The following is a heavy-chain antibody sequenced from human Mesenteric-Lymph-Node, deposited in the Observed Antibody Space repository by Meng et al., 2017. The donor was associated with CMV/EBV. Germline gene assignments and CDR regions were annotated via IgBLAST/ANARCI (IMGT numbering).Heavy chain of an antibody. Sequence: CTFSGFSLSSSGVGVVWIRQPPGKALEWLALIFYNDDKRYSPSLKSRLTIRKDTSKNQVILTMTNMDPVDIGTYYCAHRYDFSSGLHYWGQGALVTVSS. D-gene: IGHD3-3*01. CDR3: AHRYDFSSGLHY. CDR1: GFSLSSSGVG. J-gene: IGHJ4*02. V-gene: IGHV2-5*01. CDR2: IFYNDDK.